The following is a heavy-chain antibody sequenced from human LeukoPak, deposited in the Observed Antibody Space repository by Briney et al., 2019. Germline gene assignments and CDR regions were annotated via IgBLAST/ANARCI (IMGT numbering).Heavy chain of an antibody. J-gene: IGHJ5*02. CDR1: GGSISSSY. CDR3: ARLINTWFDP. Sequence: KTSETLSLTCTVSGGSISSSYWSWIRQPPGKGLEWIGYIYYSGSTNYNPSLKSRVTISVDTSKNQFSLNLSSVTAADTAVYYCARLINTWFDPWGQGTLVTVSS. CDR2: IYYSGST. V-gene: IGHV4-59*01. D-gene: IGHD3-16*01.